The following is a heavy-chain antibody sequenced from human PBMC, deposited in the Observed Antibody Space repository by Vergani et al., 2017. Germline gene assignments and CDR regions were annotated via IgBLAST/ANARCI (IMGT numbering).Heavy chain of an antibody. J-gene: IGHJ5*02. CDR3: ARDRVRGWLDP. CDR2: ISSNGGST. Sequence: EVQLVESGGGLVQPGGSLRLSCSASGFTFSSYAMHWVRQAPGKGLEYVSAISSNGGSTYYADSVKGRFTISRDNSKNTLYLQMSSLRAEDTAVYYCARDRVRGWLDPWGQGTLVTVSS. CDR1: GFTFSSYA. D-gene: IGHD2-21*01. V-gene: IGHV3-64D*06.